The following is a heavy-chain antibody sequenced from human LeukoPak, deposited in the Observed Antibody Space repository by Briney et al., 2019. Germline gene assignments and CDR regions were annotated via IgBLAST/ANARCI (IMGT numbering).Heavy chain of an antibody. J-gene: IGHJ4*02. CDR3: AKDREGIVVVIGD. D-gene: IGHD2-21*01. CDR2: ISGSGGST. V-gene: IGHV3-23*01. CDR1: GFTFSSYA. Sequence: SGGSLRLSCAASGFTFSSYAMSWVRQAPGKGLEWVSAISGSGGSTYYADSVKGRFTISRDNSKNTLYLQMNSLRAEDTAVYYCAKDREGIVVVIGDWGQGTLVTVSS.